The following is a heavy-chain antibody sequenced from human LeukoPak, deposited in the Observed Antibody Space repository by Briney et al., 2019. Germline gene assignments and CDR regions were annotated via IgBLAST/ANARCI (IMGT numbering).Heavy chain of an antibody. Sequence: ASVKVSCKASGGTFSSYAISWVRQALGPGLEWMGGIIPIFGTSNYAQKFQGRVTITADESTSTAYMELSRLRSDDTAVYYCATLPVGAGDYWGQGTLVTVSS. D-gene: IGHD1-26*01. CDR1: GGTFSSYA. V-gene: IGHV1-69*13. J-gene: IGHJ4*02. CDR2: IIPIFGTS. CDR3: ATLPVGAGDY.